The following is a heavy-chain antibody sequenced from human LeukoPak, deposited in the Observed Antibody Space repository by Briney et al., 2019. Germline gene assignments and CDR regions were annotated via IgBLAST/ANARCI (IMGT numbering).Heavy chain of an antibody. Sequence: GGSLRLSCAASGFTFRSYAMHWVRQAPGKGLEWVAVISYDGSNKYYADSVKGRFTISRDNSKNTLYLQMNSLRAEDTAVYYCARDGASPGPLRPFDPWGQGTLVTVSS. CDR1: GFTFRSYA. J-gene: IGHJ5*02. V-gene: IGHV3-30-3*01. CDR3: ARDGASPGPLRPFDP. D-gene: IGHD4/OR15-4a*01. CDR2: ISYDGSNK.